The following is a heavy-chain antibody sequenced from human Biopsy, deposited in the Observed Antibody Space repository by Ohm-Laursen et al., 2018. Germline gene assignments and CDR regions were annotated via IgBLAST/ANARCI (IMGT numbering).Heavy chain of an antibody. Sequence: TLSLTCTVSGDSISSYYWSWIRQPPGKGLEWIGYVYCTGSTDYNPFLQSRVTISVDTSKNHFSLRLRSVTPADTAIYYCARDFRAGSGFLRSNNHYCGMDVWGPGTRVTVSS. D-gene: IGHD5-24*01. CDR2: VYCTGST. CDR3: ARDFRAGSGFLRSNNHYCGMDV. CDR1: GDSISSYY. J-gene: IGHJ6*02. V-gene: IGHV4-59*01.